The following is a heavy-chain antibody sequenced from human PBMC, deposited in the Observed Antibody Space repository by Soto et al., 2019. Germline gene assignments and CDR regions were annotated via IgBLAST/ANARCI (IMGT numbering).Heavy chain of an antibody. D-gene: IGHD3-9*01. CDR3: ARRYFDWLFPGRDAFDI. CDR1: GYSFTSYW. CDR2: IYPGDSDT. Sequence: GESLKISCKGSGYSFTSYWIGWVRQMPGKGLEWMGIIYPGDSDTRYSPSFQGQVTISADKSISTAYLQWSSLKASDTAMYYCARRYFDWLFPGRDAFDIWGQGTMVTVSS. V-gene: IGHV5-51*01. J-gene: IGHJ3*02.